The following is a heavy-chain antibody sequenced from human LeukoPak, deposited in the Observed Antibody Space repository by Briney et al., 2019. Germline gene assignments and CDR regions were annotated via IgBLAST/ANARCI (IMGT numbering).Heavy chain of an antibody. CDR1: GFNLSSYE. Sequence: GGSLRLSCAASGFNLSSYEMNWVRQAPGKGLEWVSTIRSNGETTYNADSVKGRFTISRDNSKKTLYLQLNSLRVEDTAIYYCAKGQELDDGVFDSWGQGTLVTVSS. D-gene: IGHD1-1*01. V-gene: IGHV3-23*01. J-gene: IGHJ4*02. CDR3: AKGQELDDGVFDS. CDR2: IRSNGETT.